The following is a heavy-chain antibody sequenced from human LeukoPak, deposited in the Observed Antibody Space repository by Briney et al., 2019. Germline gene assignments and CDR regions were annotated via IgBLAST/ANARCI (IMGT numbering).Heavy chain of an antibody. D-gene: IGHD2-2*02. CDR2: FYYSGST. V-gene: IGHV4-39*01. CDR3: VRQSYCSSAICYTEWFDP. CDR1: GASISSSSYH. Sequence: SETLSLTCAVSGASISSSSYHWGWIRQPPGKGLEWIASFYYSGSTHYDPSLKSRVTISLDTSKNQFSLKVTSVTAADTAVYYCVRQSYCSSAICYTEWFDPWGQGTLVTVSS. J-gene: IGHJ5*02.